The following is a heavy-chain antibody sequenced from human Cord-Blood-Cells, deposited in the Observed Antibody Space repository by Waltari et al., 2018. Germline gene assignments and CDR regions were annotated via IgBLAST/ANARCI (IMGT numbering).Heavy chain of an antibody. CDR3: ARVPVGGTAAFDI. CDR1: GYTFTSYD. J-gene: IGHJ3*02. D-gene: IGHD6-19*01. CDR2: MNTNSGKT. V-gene: IGHV1-8*03. Sequence: QVQLVQSGAEVKKPGASVKVSCKASGYTFTSYDINWVRQATGQGLEWMGWMNTNSGKTGYAQKCQGRVPITRNPSISTAYMELSSLRSEDTAVYYCARVPVGGTAAFDIWGQGTMVTVSS.